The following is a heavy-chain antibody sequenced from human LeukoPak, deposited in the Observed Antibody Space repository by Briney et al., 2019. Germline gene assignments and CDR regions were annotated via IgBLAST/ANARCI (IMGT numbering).Heavy chain of an antibody. Sequence: GASVKVSCKASRGTFSSYTISWVRQAPGQGLEWMGRIIPILGIANYAQKFQGRVTITADKSTSTAYMELSSLRSEDTAVYYCARENYYDSSGYYRGYFDYWGQGTLVTVSS. CDR2: IIPILGIA. J-gene: IGHJ4*02. CDR3: ARENYYDSSGYYRGYFDY. CDR1: RGTFSSYT. V-gene: IGHV1-69*04. D-gene: IGHD3-22*01.